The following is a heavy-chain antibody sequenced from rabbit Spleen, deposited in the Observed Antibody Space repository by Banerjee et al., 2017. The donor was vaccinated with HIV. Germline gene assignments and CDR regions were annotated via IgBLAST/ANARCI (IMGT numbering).Heavy chain of an antibody. CDR3: TRGGSGWYMGFSL. D-gene: IGHD1-1*01. J-gene: IGHJ4*01. CDR2: IVDSSGYS. Sequence: QQQLEESGGGLVKPGGTLTLTCKGHGIDFSSGSYMCWVRQAPGKGLELIAWIVDSSGYSHYASWAKGRFTITRSTSLNTVTLQMTSLTAADTATYFCTRGGSGWYMGFSLWGQGTLVTVS. CDR1: GIDFSSGSY. V-gene: IGHV1S43*01.